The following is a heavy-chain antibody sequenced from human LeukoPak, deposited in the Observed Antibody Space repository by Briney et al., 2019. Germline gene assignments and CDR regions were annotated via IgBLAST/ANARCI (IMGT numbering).Heavy chain of an antibody. D-gene: IGHD3-16*01. CDR1: GFTFSTYV. CDR3: AKEKLRYYDY. V-gene: IGHV3-23*01. CDR2: ISGSGGTT. J-gene: IGHJ4*02. Sequence: GGSLRLSCEASGFTFSTYVMSWVRQAPGKGLECVSGISGSGGTTYYADSVKGRFTISRDNSKNTVYLQMSSLTVEDTAIYYCAKEKLRYYDYWGQGALVTVSS.